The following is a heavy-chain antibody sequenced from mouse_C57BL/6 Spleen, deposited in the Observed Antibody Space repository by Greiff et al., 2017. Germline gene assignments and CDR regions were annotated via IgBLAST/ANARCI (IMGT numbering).Heavy chain of an antibody. CDR3: ARWKLRAMDY. J-gene: IGHJ4*01. Sequence: VQLQQSGAELVKPGASVKLSCKASGYTFTSYWMQWVKQRPGQGLEWIGEIDPSDSYTNYNQKFKGKATLTVDTSSSTAYMQLSSLTSEDSAVYYCARWKLRAMDYWGQGTSVTVSS. V-gene: IGHV1-50*01. CDR2: IDPSDSYT. CDR1: GYTFTSYW.